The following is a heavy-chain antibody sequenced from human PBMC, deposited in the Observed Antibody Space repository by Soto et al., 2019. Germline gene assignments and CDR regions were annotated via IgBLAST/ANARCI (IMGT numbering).Heavy chain of an antibody. J-gene: IGHJ4*02. CDR2: IYYSGST. D-gene: IGHD2-2*01. CDR1: GGSISSSSYY. CDR3: ARQEEILVGPAAIGGFDY. V-gene: IGHV4-39*01. Sequence: QLQLQESGPGLVKPSETLSLTCTVSGGSISSSSYYWGWIRQPPGKGLEWIGSIYYSGSTYYNPAPKSRGPISVRTAQKPFSPKLSSVTAADTGVYFCARQEEILVGPAAIGGFDYWGQGTLVTVSS.